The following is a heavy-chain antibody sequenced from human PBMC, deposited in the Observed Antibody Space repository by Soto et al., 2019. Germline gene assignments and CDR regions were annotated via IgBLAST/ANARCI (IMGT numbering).Heavy chain of an antibody. CDR2: IIANGGT. CDR3: AKDYTVAADPSSVIIFDY. CDR1: GFTFNHYA. V-gene: IGHV3-23*01. D-gene: IGHD2-15*01. Sequence: GGSLRLSCAASGFTFNHYAMSWVRQAPGKXLEWVSIIIANGGTFYADSVKGRFTISRDNSKNTVYLQMSSLRVEDTAIYYCAKDYTVAADPSSVIIFDYWGQGALVTVYS. J-gene: IGHJ4*02.